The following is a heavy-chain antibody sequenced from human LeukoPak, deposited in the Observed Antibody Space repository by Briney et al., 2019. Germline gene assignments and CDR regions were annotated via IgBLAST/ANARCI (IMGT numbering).Heavy chain of an antibody. V-gene: IGHV3-66*01. D-gene: IGHD3-9*01. CDR1: GFTFSSYS. CDR2: IYSGGST. J-gene: IGHJ4*02. Sequence: GGSLRLSCAASGFTFSSYSMNWVRQAPGKGLEWVSVIYSGGSTYYADSVKGRFTISRDNSKNTLYLQMNSLRAEDTAVYYCARGHNFGRLHPFDYWGREPWSPSPQ. CDR3: ARGHNFGRLHPFDY.